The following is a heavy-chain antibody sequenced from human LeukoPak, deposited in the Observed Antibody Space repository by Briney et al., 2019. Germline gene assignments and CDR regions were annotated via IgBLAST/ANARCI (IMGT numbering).Heavy chain of an antibody. CDR2: IKQDGSQT. D-gene: IGHD2-8*02. CDR1: GFTFSYYW. J-gene: IGHJ4*02. V-gene: IGHV3-7*05. CDR3: ARDTRATGVHEY. Sequence: GGSLRLSCADSGFTFSYYWMSWVRQAPGKGLEWVANIKQDGSQTNYADSVKGRFTISRDNAQNSIYLQMNSLRVEDTAVYYCARDTRATGVHEYWGQGTLVTVSS.